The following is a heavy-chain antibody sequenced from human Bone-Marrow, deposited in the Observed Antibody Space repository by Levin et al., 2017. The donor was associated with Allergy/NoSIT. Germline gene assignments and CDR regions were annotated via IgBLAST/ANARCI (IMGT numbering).Heavy chain of an antibody. CDR3: ARAPVSTLFGVVRGGGPDY. V-gene: IGHV4-34*01. CDR2: VDHSGST. J-gene: IGHJ4*02. CDR1: GGSFSGYY. D-gene: IGHD3-3*01. Sequence: SQTLSLTCGVSGGSFSGYYWTWIRQPPGKGLEWIGEVDHSGSTNFNSSLKTRITISRDTSKSQFSLKLYSVTAADTAVYFCARAPVSTLFGVVRGGGPDYWGQGALVTVSS.